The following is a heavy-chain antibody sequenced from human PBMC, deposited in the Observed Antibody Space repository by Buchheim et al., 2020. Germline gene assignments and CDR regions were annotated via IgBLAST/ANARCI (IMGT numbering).Heavy chain of an antibody. CDR3: ARAAPPRIGYCSGGSCRPYYFDY. Sequence: EVQLVESGGGLVQPGGSLRLSCAASGFTFSSYWMSWVRQAPGKGLEWVANIKQDGSEKYYVDSVKGRFTISRDNAKNSLYLQMNSLRAEDTAVYYCARAAPPRIGYCSGGSCRPYYFDYWGQGTL. D-gene: IGHD2-15*01. J-gene: IGHJ4*02. CDR1: GFTFSSYW. V-gene: IGHV3-7*01. CDR2: IKQDGSEK.